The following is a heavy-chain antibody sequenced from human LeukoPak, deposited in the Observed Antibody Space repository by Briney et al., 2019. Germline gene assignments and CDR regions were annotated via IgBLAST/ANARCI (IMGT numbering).Heavy chain of an antibody. D-gene: IGHD2-21*02. CDR1: GYTFTSYY. CDR3: ARDEKMTYNYYYMDV. V-gene: IGHV1-46*01. Sequence: VASVKVSCKASGYTFTSYYMHWVRQAPGQGLEWMGIITPTGGSTNCAQKFQGRVTMTRDMSTSTVYMELSSLTSEDTAVYYCARDEKMTYNYYYMDVWGKGTTVTVSS. J-gene: IGHJ6*03. CDR2: ITPTGGST.